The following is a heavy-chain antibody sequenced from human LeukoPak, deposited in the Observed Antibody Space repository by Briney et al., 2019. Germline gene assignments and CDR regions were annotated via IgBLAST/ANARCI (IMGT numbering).Heavy chain of an antibody. D-gene: IGHD2-15*01. Sequence: GGSLSLSCAASRFILSSYAVLCVRHARGKGREWVAAISQDGNYKYYVDSVKGRYINSRKRCMHTHYLQMNSLRAEDTAVYYCANAVCSGGTCNEVCVSDCWGQGTLVTVSS. CDR3: ANAVCSGGTCNEVCVSDC. J-gene: IGHJ4*02. CDR2: ISQDGNYK. CDR1: RFILSSYA. V-gene: IGHV3-30*04.